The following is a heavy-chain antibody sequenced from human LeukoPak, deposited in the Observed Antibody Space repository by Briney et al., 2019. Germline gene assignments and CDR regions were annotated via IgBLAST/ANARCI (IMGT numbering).Heavy chain of an antibody. CDR1: GFTFNTYS. CDR3: ASQYYDILTGHPLDY. J-gene: IGHJ4*02. CDR2: ISSSGSTI. V-gene: IGHV3-48*04. Sequence: GGSLRLSCAASGFTFNTYSMNWVRQAPGKGLEWVSYISSSGSTIYYADSVKGRFTISRDNAKNSLYLQMNSLRAEDTAVYYCASQYYDILTGHPLDYWGQGTLVTVSS. D-gene: IGHD3-9*01.